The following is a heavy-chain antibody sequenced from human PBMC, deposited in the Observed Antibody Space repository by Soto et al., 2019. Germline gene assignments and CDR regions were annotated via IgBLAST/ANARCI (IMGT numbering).Heavy chain of an antibody. D-gene: IGHD2-15*01. J-gene: IGHJ4*02. Sequence: QVHLVESGGGVVQPGGSLRLSCAASGFTFSSYAIHWVRQAPGKGLEWVAIIWFDGSNKYYADSVKGRFSIYRDNSKNTLFLQMDSLRAEDTAVYYCARGQLPAATTYFDFWGQGTLVIVSS. CDR1: GFTFSSYA. CDR3: ARGQLPAATTYFDF. V-gene: IGHV3-33*01. CDR2: IWFDGSNK.